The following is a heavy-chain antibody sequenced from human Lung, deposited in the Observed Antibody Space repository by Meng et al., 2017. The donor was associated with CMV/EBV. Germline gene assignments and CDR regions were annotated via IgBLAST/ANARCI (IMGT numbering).Heavy chain of an antibody. Sequence: SCAASGFTFSSNAISWVRQAPGKGLEWVSNISGSGGSTYYADSVKGRFTISRDNSKNTLYLQINSLRADDTAVYYCAKLSGSYSWYFDLWGRGSLVTVSS. V-gene: IGHV3-23*01. CDR3: AKLSGSYSWYFDL. CDR2: ISGSGGST. J-gene: IGHJ2*01. CDR1: GFTFSSNA. D-gene: IGHD1-26*01.